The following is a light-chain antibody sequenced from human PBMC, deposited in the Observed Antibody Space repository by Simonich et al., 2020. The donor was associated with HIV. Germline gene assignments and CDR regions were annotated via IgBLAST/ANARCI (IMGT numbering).Light chain of an antibody. CDR1: QRVSSSY. Sequence: ELVLTQSPGTLSLSPGERITLSCGASQRVSSSYLAWYQQKPCLAPRLLIYDASSRATGIPDRFSGSGSGTDFTLTISRLEPEDFAVYYCQQYGSSPYTFGQGTKLEIK. V-gene: IGKV3D-20*01. CDR2: DAS. J-gene: IGKJ2*01. CDR3: QQYGSSPYT.